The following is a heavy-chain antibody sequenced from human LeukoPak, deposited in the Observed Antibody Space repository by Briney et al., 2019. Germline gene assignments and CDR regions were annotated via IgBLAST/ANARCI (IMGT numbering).Heavy chain of an antibody. D-gene: IGHD6-6*01. CDR2: IYHSGST. J-gene: IGHJ5*02. CDR1: GYSISSGYY. Sequence: SETLSLTCTVSGYSISSGYYWGWIRQPPGKGLEWIGSIYHSGSTYYNPSLKSRVTISVDTSKNQFSLKLSSVTAADTAVYYCARDRGSSTFRWFDPWGQGTLVTVSS. V-gene: IGHV4-38-2*02. CDR3: ARDRGSSTFRWFDP.